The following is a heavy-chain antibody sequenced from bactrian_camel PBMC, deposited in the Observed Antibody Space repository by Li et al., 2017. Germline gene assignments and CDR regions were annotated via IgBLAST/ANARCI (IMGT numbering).Heavy chain of an antibody. CDR2: IYTHGDTT. CDR3: VRWLLLPSDGYNY. V-gene: IGHV3S1*01. J-gene: IGHJ4*01. Sequence: HVQLVESGGGLVQPGGSLRLSCAASGFTVSDYWMYWVRQAPGKGLEWVSLIYTHGDTTTYADSVKGRFTISRDNAKNTVYLQMNSLKPEDTAVYYCVRWLLLPSDGYNYWGQGTQVTVS. CDR1: GFTVSDYW. D-gene: IGHD1*01.